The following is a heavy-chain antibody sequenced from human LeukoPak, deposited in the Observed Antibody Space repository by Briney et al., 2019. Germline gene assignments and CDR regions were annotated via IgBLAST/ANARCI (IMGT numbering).Heavy chain of an antibody. J-gene: IGHJ3*02. D-gene: IGHD3-3*01. V-gene: IGHV3-66*02. CDR1: GFTVSSNY. CDR2: IYSGGST. CDR3: ASSYYDFWSGYYSGFAFDI. Sequence: GGSLRLSCAASGFTVSSNYMSWVRQAPGKGLEWVSVIYSGGSTYYADSVKGRFTIPRDNSKNTLYLQMNSLRAEDTAVYYCASSYYDFWSGYYSGFAFDIWGQGTMVTVSS.